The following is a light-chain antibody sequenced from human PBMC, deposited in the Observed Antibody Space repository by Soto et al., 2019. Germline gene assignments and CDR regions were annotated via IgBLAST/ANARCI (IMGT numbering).Light chain of an antibody. CDR3: AAWDDSLNGDV. V-gene: IGLV1-44*01. CDR1: SSNIGSNT. Sequence: QSVLTQPPSASGTPGQRVTISCSGSSSNIGSNTVNWYQQLPGTAPKLLIYGNNQRPSGVPDRFSGSQSGTSASLAISGLQSEDEADYYCAAWDDSLNGDVFGTGTKVTVL. J-gene: IGLJ1*01. CDR2: GNN.